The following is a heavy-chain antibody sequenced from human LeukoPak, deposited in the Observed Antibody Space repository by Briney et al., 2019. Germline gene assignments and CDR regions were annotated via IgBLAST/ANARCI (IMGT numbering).Heavy chain of an antibody. Sequence: SETLSPTCTVSGGSISSGGYYWSWIRQHPGKGLEWIGYIYYSGSTYYNPSLKSRVTISVGTPKNQFSLKLSSVTAADTAVYYCARDIDYYDSSGYPSCRAFDIWGQGTMVTVSS. D-gene: IGHD3-22*01. CDR3: ARDIDYYDSSGYPSCRAFDI. CDR2: IYYSGST. V-gene: IGHV4-31*03. CDR1: GGSISSGGYY. J-gene: IGHJ3*02.